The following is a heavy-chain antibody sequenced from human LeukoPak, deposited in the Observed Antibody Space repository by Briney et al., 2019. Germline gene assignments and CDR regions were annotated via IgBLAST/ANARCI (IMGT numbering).Heavy chain of an antibody. V-gene: IGHV3-7*03. CDR2: IKQDGSDK. CDR3: ARTQSGSYFFDY. CDR1: GFTFTTHW. Sequence: PGGSLRLSCAASGFTFTTHWMSWVRQAPGKGLEWVANIKQDGSDKFYVESVKGRFTISRDNAKNSLYLQMNSLRAEDTAVYYCARTQSGSYFFDYWGQGTLVTVSS. J-gene: IGHJ4*02. D-gene: IGHD1-26*01.